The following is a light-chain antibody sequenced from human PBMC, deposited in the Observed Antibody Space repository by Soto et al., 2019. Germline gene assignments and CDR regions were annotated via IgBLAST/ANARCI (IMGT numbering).Light chain of an antibody. CDR3: QTWGTGISVV. Sequence: QPVLTQSPSASDSLGASVKLTCTLSSGHSSYAIAWHQQQPEKGPRYLMKLNSDGSHSKGDGIPDRFSGSSSGAERYLTISSLQSEDEADYYCQTWGTGISVVFGGGTKRPS. V-gene: IGLV4-69*01. J-gene: IGLJ2*01. CDR2: LNSDGSH. CDR1: SGHSSYA.